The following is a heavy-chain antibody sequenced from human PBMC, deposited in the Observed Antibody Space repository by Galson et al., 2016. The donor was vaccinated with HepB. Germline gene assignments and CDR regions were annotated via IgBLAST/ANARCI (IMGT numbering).Heavy chain of an antibody. CDR2: ISTYTGDT. V-gene: IGHV1-18*04. J-gene: IGHJ4*02. CDR3: ARDRDRSLDY. Sequence: SVKVSCKASGYTFTTYGITWVRQAPGQGLEWVGWISTYTGDTNHAQKLQGRVTLTTDRSTNTAYMEVRSLESDDTAVYYCARDRDRSLDYWGQGNLVTVSS. D-gene: IGHD5-24*01. CDR1: GYTFTTYG.